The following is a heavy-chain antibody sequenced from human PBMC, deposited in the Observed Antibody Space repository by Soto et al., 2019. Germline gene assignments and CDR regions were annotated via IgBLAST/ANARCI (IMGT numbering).Heavy chain of an antibody. CDR3: ARVDRVEVATTPFDY. Sequence: GGSLRLSCAASGFTFSTYAMSWVRQAPGKGLEWVSVISSSSSYTNYADSVKGRFTISRDNAKNSLYLQMNSLRAEDTAVYYCARVDRVEVATTPFDYWGQGTLVTVSS. J-gene: IGHJ4*02. D-gene: IGHD5-12*01. V-gene: IGHV3-21*01. CDR2: ISSSSSYT. CDR1: GFTFSTYA.